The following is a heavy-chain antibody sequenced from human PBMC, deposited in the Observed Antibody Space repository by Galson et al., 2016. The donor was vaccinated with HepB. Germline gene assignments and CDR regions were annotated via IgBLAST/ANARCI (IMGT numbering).Heavy chain of an antibody. V-gene: IGHV3-7*03. J-gene: IGHJ4*02. CDR3: ARGGMFYYDSFGVGFY. D-gene: IGHD3-22*01. CDR1: RLTFSSYW. Sequence: SLRLSCAASRLTFSSYWMTWVRQAPGNGPEWVANINQGGSQTFYADSVKGRFTISRDNAKNSLYLQMNSLRAEDTAFYYCARGGMFYYDSFGVGFYWGQGTLVTVSS. CDR2: INQGGSQT.